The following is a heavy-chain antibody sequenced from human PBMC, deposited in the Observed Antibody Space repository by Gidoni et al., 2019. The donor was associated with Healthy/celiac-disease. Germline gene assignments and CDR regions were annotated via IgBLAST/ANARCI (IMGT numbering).Heavy chain of an antibody. CDR3: AKGSGEEGGDYNFDY. V-gene: IGHV3-30*18. CDR1: GFTFSSYG. J-gene: IGHJ4*02. CDR2: ISYDGSNK. Sequence: QVQLVESGGGVVQPGRSLRLSCAASGFTFSSYGMHWVRQAPGKGLELVAVISYDGSNKYYADSVKGRFTISRDNSKNTLYLQMNSLRAEDTAVYYCAKGSGEEGGDYNFDYWGQGTLVTVSS. D-gene: IGHD2-21*02.